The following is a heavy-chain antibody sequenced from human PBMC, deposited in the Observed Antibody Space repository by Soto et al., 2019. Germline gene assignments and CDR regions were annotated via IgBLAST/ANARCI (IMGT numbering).Heavy chain of an antibody. J-gene: IGHJ4*02. CDR1: GGSFSGYY. CDR2: INHSGST. D-gene: IGHD3-22*01. V-gene: IGHV4-34*01. CDR3: ARGNVYYYDSSGLRYFDY. Sequence: PSETLSLTCAVYGGSFSGYYWSWIRQPPGKGLEWIGEINHSGSTNYNPSLKSRVTISVDTSKNQFSLKLSSVTAADTAVYYCARGNVYYYDSSGLRYFDYWGQGTLVTVSS.